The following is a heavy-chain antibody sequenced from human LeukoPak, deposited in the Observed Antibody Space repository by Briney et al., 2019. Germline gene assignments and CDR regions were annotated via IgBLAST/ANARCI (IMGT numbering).Heavy chain of an antibody. CDR3: ASSDGVAQGAFDI. CDR2: ISGSGGST. V-gene: IGHV3-23*01. J-gene: IGHJ3*02. D-gene: IGHD3-3*01. Sequence: PGGSLRLSCAASGFTFSSYAMSWVRQAPGKGLEWASAISGSGGSTYYADSVKGRFTISRDNSKNTLYLQMNSLRAEDTAVYYCASSDGVAQGAFDIWGQGTMVTVSS. CDR1: GFTFSSYA.